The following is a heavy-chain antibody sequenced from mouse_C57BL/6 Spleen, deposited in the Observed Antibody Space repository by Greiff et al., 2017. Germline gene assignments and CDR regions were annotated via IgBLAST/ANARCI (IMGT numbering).Heavy chain of an antibody. Sequence: EVNVVESGGGLVKPGGSLKLSCAASGFTFSDYGMHWVRQAPEKGLEWVAYISSGSSTIYYADTVKGRFTISRDNAKNTLFLQMTSLRSEDTAMYYCARTTHYAMDYWGQGTSVTVSS. CDR2: ISSGSSTI. CDR3: ARTTHYAMDY. CDR1: GFTFSDYG. J-gene: IGHJ4*01. D-gene: IGHD1-1*01. V-gene: IGHV5-17*01.